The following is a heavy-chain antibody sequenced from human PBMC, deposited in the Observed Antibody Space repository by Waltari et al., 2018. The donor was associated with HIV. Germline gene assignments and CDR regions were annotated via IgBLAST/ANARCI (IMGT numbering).Heavy chain of an antibody. D-gene: IGHD2-15*01. CDR3: ARDICNGGSCYSYYFDY. Sequence: QVKLVQSGAEVKKPGASVKVSCKASGYTFTGSYMHWVRQAPGQGLEWMGWINPDNGGTKYAQKFQGRVTMTRDTSISTAYMELSRLRSDDTAVYYCARDICNGGSCYSYYFDYWGQGTLVTVSS. CDR1: GYTFTGSY. V-gene: IGHV1-2*02. CDR2: INPDNGGT. J-gene: IGHJ4*02.